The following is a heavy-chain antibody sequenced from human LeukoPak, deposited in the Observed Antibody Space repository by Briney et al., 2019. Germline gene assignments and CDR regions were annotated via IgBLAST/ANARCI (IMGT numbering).Heavy chain of an antibody. CDR3: AREGIAVQAFDY. V-gene: IGHV3-33*01. Sequence: GGSLRLSCAASGFTFSSYCMHWVRQAPGKRLEWVAVIWYDGSNKYYADSVKGRFTISRDNSKNTLYLQMNSLRAEDTAVYYCAREGIAVQAFDYWGQGTLVTISS. CDR2: IWYDGSNK. CDR1: GFTFSSYC. D-gene: IGHD6-19*01. J-gene: IGHJ4*02.